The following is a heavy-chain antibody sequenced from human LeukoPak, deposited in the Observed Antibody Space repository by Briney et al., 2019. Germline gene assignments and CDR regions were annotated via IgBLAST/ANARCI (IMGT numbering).Heavy chain of an antibody. J-gene: IGHJ4*02. Sequence: GASVNVSCKASGYSFTSHGISWVRQAAGQGLEGMGWISAYNGNTNYAQKLQGRVTMTTDTSTSTAYMELRSLRSDDTAVYYCARAASESRASGYSSSWYKNWGQGTLVTVSS. D-gene: IGHD6-13*01. CDR3: ARAASESRASGYSSSWYKN. CDR2: ISAYNGNT. CDR1: GYSFTSHG. V-gene: IGHV1-18*01.